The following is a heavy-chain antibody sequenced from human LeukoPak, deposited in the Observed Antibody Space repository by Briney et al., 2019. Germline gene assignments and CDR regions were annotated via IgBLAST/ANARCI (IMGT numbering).Heavy chain of an antibody. Sequence: PSETLSLTCTVSGGSISSSSYYWGWIRQPPEKGLEWIGTISYTGTTYHNPSLKSRVTISVDTSRNQFSLKLGSVTAADTALYYCARQVRGTDPPTNKWFDPWGQGTLITVSS. CDR1: GGSISSSSYY. V-gene: IGHV4-39*01. CDR3: ARQVRGTDPPTNKWFDP. J-gene: IGHJ5*02. CDR2: ISYTGTT. D-gene: IGHD2-8*02.